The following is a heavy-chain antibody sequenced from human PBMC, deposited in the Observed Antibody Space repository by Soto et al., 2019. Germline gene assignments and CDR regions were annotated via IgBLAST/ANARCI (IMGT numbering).Heavy chain of an antibody. J-gene: IGHJ3*02. CDR3: AADPYCTNGVCYRPRFGGAFDI. CDR2: IVVGSGNT. D-gene: IGHD2-8*01. Sequence: GASVKVSCKASGFTFTSSAVQWVRQASGQRLEWIGWIVVGSGNTNYAQKFQERVAITRDMSTSTAYMELSSLRSEDTAVYYCAADPYCTNGVCYRPRFGGAFDIWGQGTMVTVSS. V-gene: IGHV1-58*01. CDR1: GFTFTSSA.